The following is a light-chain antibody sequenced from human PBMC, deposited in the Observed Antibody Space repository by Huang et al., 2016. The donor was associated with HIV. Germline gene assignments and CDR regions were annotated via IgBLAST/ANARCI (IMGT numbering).Light chain of an antibody. CDR3: QQYGSSPWT. CDR1: QSVSSSY. J-gene: IGKJ1*01. V-gene: IGKV3-20*01. CDR2: GAS. Sequence: EIVLTHSPGTLSLSPGERATPACRASQSVSSSYIAWYQQKPGQAPRLLIYGASSRATGIPDRFSGSGAGTDFTFTISRLEPEDFAVYYCQQYGSSPWTFGQGTKVEIK.